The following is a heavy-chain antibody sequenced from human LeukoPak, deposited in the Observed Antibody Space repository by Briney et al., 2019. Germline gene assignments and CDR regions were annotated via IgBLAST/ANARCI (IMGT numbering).Heavy chain of an antibody. J-gene: IGHJ4*02. CDR2: ITGSGGNS. CDR1: GFIFSNYA. Sequence: GGSLRLSCKASGFIFSNYAMSWVRQAPGKGLEWVSIITGSGGNSYYTDSVKGRLTLSRDNSKNTLFLQMNSLRAEDTAVYFCAAHPSGGSHTFESWGQGTLVTVSS. V-gene: IGHV3-23*01. D-gene: IGHD3-16*01. CDR3: AAHPSGGSHTFES.